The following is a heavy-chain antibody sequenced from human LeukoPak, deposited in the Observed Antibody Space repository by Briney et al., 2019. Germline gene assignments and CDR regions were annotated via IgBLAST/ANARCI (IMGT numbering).Heavy chain of an antibody. CDR3: ARADSSGYYYDGGY. J-gene: IGHJ4*02. V-gene: IGHV1-69*05. Sequence: SVKVSCXASGGTFSSYAISWVRQAPGQGLEWMGGIIPIFGTANYAQKFQGRVTITTDESTSTAYMELSSLRSEDTAVYYCARADSSGYYYDGGYWGQGALVTVSS. D-gene: IGHD3-22*01. CDR2: IIPIFGTA. CDR1: GGTFSSYA.